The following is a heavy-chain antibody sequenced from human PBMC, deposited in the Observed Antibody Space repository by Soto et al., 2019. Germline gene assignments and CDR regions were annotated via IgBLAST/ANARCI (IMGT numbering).Heavy chain of an antibody. D-gene: IGHD5-18*01. Sequence: PSETLSLTCAVSSGSIDNVYWWSWVRQSPGKGLEWIGETSHDGVTNYNPSLAGRVTISIDKSKNQFYLDLSSVTATDTAGYYCARRYGSFFEYWGQGTLVTVSS. CDR2: TSHDGVT. J-gene: IGHJ4*02. V-gene: IGHV4-4*02. CDR3: ARRYGSFFEY. CDR1: SGSIDNVYW.